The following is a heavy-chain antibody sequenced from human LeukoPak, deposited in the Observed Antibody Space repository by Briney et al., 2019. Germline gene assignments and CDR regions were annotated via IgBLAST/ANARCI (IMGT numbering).Heavy chain of an antibody. Sequence: PGRCLRLSCAASGFTFSNAWMSWVSQAPGKGLEWVGRIKSKTDGGTTDYAAAVKGRFTISRDTSNSTLYLQMNSLKTEETAVYYCATDPYSSGWLGAFDIWGQGTMVTVSS. CDR1: GFTFSNAW. CDR2: IKSKTDGGTT. D-gene: IGHD6-19*01. CDR3: ATDPYSSGWLGAFDI. J-gene: IGHJ3*02. V-gene: IGHV3-15*01.